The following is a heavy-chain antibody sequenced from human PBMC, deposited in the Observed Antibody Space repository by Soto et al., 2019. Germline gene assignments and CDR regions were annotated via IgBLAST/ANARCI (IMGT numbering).Heavy chain of an antibody. CDR2: MSYSGSS. J-gene: IGHJ4*02. V-gene: IGHV4-61*01. D-gene: IGHD6-19*01. CDR1: GGSISSGNYY. CDR3: ARGGVAVAVHFDY. Sequence: PSETLSLTCTVSGGSISSGNYYWTWIRQPPGKGLEWIAYMSYSGSSNYNPSLKSRITISIDTSKNQFSLKLSSVTAADTAVYYCARGGVAVAVHFDYWGQGTLVTVSS.